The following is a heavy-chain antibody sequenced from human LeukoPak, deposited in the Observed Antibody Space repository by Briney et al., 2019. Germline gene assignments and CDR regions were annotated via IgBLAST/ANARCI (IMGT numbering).Heavy chain of an antibody. D-gene: IGHD1-1*01. Sequence: GGSLRLSCAASGFTFSDYYMNWIRQAPGKGLEWVGFIRSKAYGETADYAASVKGRFTISRDDSKAIAYLQMNSLKTEDTAVYHCTRDRGAYNLYDYWGQGTLVTVSS. J-gene: IGHJ4*02. CDR1: GFTFSDYY. CDR3: TRDRGAYNLYDY. V-gene: IGHV3-49*03. CDR2: IRSKAYGETA.